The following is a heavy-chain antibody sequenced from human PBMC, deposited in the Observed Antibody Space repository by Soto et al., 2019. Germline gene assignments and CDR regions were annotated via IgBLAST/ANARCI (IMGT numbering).Heavy chain of an antibody. CDR2: IYHSGST. V-gene: IGHV4-61*01. Sequence: QVQLQESGPGLVKPSETLSLTCTVSGGSVSSGSYYRSWIRQPPGKGLEWIGYIYHSGSTNYNPSLRSRVTISVDTSKNQFSLRLRSVTAADTAVYYCAKHGYYECFHYWGQGTLVTVSS. J-gene: IGHJ1*01. CDR3: AKHGYYECFHY. CDR1: GGSVSSGSYY. D-gene: IGHD3-22*01.